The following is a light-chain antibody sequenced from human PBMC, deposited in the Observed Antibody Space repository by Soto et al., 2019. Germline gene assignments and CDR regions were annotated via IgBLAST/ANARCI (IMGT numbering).Light chain of an antibody. Sequence: SPATLSLSPGERATLSCRASQSVSSYLAWYQQKTGQAPRLLIYDASNRATGIPARFSGSGSGTDFTLTISSLEPEDFAVYYCQQRSNWPITFGQGTRLEIK. V-gene: IGKV3-11*01. J-gene: IGKJ5*01. CDR3: QQRSNWPIT. CDR2: DAS. CDR1: QSVSSY.